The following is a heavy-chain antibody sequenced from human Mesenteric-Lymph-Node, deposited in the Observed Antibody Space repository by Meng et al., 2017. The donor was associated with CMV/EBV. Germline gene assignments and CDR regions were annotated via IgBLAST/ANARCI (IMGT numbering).Heavy chain of an antibody. J-gene: IGHJ6*02. V-gene: IGHV3-30*19. Sequence: LSLTCAASGFTFSSYGMHWVRQAPGKGLEWVALISFDGSNQYYADSAKGRFTVSRDNSQNTLYLQMNGLRTEDTAVYYCARERDRQVGYRSYGMDVWGQGTTVTVSS. CDR2: ISFDGSNQ. D-gene: IGHD5-24*01. CDR3: ARERDRQVGYRSYGMDV. CDR1: GFTFSSYG.